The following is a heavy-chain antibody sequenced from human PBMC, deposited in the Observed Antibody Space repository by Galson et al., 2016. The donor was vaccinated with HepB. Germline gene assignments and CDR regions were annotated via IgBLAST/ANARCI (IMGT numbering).Heavy chain of an antibody. CDR1: GDSLRSSSYY. Sequence: SETLSLTCTVSGDSLRSSSYYWAWIRQPPGKGLEWIGSIYYSGTTHYNPPLNSRLTISVDTSKNQFSLNLNSVTAADTAVYYCARAVSAFGKGWIDPWGQGILVTVSS. J-gene: IGHJ5*02. CDR2: IYYSGTT. D-gene: IGHD3-3*01. V-gene: IGHV4-39*01. CDR3: ARAVSAFGKGWIDP.